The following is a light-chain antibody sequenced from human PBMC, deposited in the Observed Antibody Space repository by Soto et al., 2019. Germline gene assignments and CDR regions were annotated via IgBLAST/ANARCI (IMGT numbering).Light chain of an antibody. J-gene: IGKJ1*01. Sequence: DIQMPQSPSTLSASVGDRFTITCRASQSISSWLAWYQQKPGKAPKLLIYDASSLESGVPSRFSGSGSGTEFTLTISSLQPDDFATYYCQQYNSYSRTFGQGTKVDIK. CDR3: QQYNSYSRT. CDR1: QSISSW. CDR2: DAS. V-gene: IGKV1-5*01.